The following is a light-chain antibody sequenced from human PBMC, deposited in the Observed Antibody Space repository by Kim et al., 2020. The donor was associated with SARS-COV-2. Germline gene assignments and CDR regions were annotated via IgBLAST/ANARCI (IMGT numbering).Light chain of an antibody. V-gene: IGKV1-39*01. CDR3: QQSYSTPWT. CDR1: QSISSY. J-gene: IGKJ1*01. Sequence: DVQMTQSPSSLSASVGDRVTITCRASQSISSYLNWYQQKPGKAPKLLIYAAFSLQSGVPSRFSGFGSGTDFTLTISSLQPEDFAIYYCQQSYSTPWTFGQGTKVDIK. CDR2: AAF.